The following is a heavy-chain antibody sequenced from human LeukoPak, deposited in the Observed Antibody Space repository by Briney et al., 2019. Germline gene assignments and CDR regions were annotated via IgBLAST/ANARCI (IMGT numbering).Heavy chain of an antibody. V-gene: IGHV4-38-2*02. CDR2: FYHGGST. Sequence: PSETLSLTCTVSGYSISTGYYWDWIRQPPGKGLEWIGTFYHGGSTYYNPSLKSRVTISLDTSRNRFSLKLNSVTAADTAMYYCAGVIGNYDGRLDYWGQGTLVTVSS. CDR1: GYSISTGYY. CDR3: AGVIGNYDGRLDY. D-gene: IGHD1-20*01. J-gene: IGHJ4*02.